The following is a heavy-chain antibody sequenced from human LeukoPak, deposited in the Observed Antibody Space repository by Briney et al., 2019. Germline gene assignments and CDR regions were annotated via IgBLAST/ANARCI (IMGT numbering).Heavy chain of an antibody. J-gene: IGHJ4*02. CDR3: AKDFSGVWPPAD. CDR1: GGSISSYY. Sequence: SETLSLTCTVSGGSISSYYWSWIRQPPGKGLEWIGSIYYSGSTYYNPSLKSRVTISVDTSKNQFSLKLSSVTAADTAVYYCAKDFSGVWPPADWGQGTLVTVSS. D-gene: IGHD3-3*01. V-gene: IGHV4-59*05. CDR2: IYYSGST.